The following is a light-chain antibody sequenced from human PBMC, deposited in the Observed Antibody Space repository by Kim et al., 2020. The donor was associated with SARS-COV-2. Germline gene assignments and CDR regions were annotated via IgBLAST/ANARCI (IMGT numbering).Light chain of an antibody. CDR3: NSRDISGVHVL. Sequence: LGQTVRITVQGDSVRTFYVSWFQQNPGQAPVLVIYDKYKRPSGIPDRFSGSSSGNTASLTITGAQAEDEADCYCNSRDISGVHVLFGGGTQLTVL. CDR2: DKY. J-gene: IGLJ2*01. CDR1: SVRTFY. V-gene: IGLV3-19*01.